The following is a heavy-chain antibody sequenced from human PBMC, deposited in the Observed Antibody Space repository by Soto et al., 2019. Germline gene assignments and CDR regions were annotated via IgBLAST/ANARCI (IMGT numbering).Heavy chain of an antibody. CDR3: ARYIGGSLGYPFDY. Sequence: EVQLLESGGGLVQPGGSLRLSCAASGITFHSYAMSWVRQAPGKGLEWVSAIGGSGGTTFYADSVKGRFTISRDNSKNTLYLQMNSLRAEDTALYYCARYIGGSLGYPFDYWGQGTLVTVSS. CDR1: GITFHSYA. V-gene: IGHV3-23*01. J-gene: IGHJ4*02. D-gene: IGHD5-12*01. CDR2: IGGSGGTT.